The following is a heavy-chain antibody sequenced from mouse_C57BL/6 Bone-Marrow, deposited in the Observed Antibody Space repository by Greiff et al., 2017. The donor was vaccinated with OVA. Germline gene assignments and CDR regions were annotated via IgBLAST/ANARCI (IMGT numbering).Heavy chain of an antibody. J-gene: IGHJ1*03. CDR1: GYTFTSYD. D-gene: IGHD1-1*01. Sequence: QVQLQQPGAELVKPGASVKLSCKASGYTFTSYDINWVKQRPGQGLEWIGWIYPRDGSTKYNEKFKVKATLTVDTSSSTAYMELHSLTSEDSAVYFCARGSHYYGSSYRGYFDVWGTGTTVTVSS. V-gene: IGHV1-85*01. CDR2: IYPRDGST. CDR3: ARGSHYYGSSYRGYFDV.